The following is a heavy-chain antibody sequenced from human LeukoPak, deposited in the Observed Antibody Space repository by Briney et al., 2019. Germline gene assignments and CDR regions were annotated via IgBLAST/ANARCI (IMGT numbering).Heavy chain of an antibody. V-gene: IGHV1-18*01. CDR3: ARAGDSSSWYYYYYGMDV. D-gene: IGHD6-13*01. CDR1: GYTFTSYG. J-gene: IGHJ6*02. Sequence: ASVKVSCKASGYTFTSYGISWVRQAPGQGLEWMGWISAYNGNTNYAQKLQGRVTMTTDTSTSTAYMELRSLRSDDTAAYYCARAGDSSSWYYYYYGMDVWGQGTTVTVSS. CDR2: ISAYNGNT.